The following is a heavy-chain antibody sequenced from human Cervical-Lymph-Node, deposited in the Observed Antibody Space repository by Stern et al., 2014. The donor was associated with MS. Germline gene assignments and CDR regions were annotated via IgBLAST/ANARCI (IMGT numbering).Heavy chain of an antibody. V-gene: IGHV5-51*01. D-gene: IGHD4-11*01. CDR1: GYSFTSYW. CDR2: IHAGDSDT. CDR3: ARPYYSTAHRIDY. Sequence: VQLGQSGAEVKKPGESLKISCKGSGYSFTSYWIGWVRQMPGKGLEWMAIIHAGDSDTRYNPSFQGQVTISVDKSISTAYLQWSSLKVSDTAMYYCARPYYSTAHRIDYWGQGTLVTVSS. J-gene: IGHJ4*02.